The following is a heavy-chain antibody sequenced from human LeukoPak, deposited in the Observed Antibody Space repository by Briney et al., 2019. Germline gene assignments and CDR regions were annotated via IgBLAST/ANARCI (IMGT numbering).Heavy chain of an antibody. CDR1: GGTFSSYA. CDR3: ATPRYSGSYQGFDY. J-gene: IGHJ4*02. Sequence: SVKVSCKASGGTFSSYAISWVRQAPGQGLEWMGRIIPILGIANYAQKFQGRVTITADKSTSTAYMELSSLRSEDTAVYYCATPRYSGSYQGFDYWGQGTLVTVSS. V-gene: IGHV1-69*04. D-gene: IGHD1-26*01. CDR2: IIPILGIA.